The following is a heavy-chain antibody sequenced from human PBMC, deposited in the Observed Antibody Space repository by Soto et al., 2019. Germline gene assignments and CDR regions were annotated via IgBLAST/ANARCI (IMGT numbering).Heavy chain of an antibody. V-gene: IGHV1-69*04. J-gene: IGHJ6*02. CDR3: ARDLNGGYSYGQTTEKDYYYGMDV. CDR2: IIPILGIA. CDR1: GGTFSSYT. Sequence: SVKVSCKASGGTFSSYTISWVRQAPGQGLEWMGRIIPILGIANYAQKFQGRVTITADKSTSTAYMELSSLRSEDTAVYYCARDLNGGYSYGQTTEKDYYYGMDVWGQGTTVTVSS. D-gene: IGHD5-18*01.